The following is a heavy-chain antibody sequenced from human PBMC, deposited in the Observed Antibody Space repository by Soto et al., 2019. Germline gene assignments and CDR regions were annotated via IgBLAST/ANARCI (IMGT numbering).Heavy chain of an antibody. CDR3: ERAHPGGEVR. CDR1: GGTFSSYT. D-gene: IGHD3-10*01. Sequence: QVQLVQSGAEVKKPGSSVKVSCKASGGTFSSYTISWVRQAPGQGLEWMGRIIPSLGIANYAQKFQGRVTPTANKSRSPAYMELSSVSAEDRGVYYGERAHPGGEVRWGKGTLVTVAS. CDR2: IIPSLGIA. V-gene: IGHV1-69*02. J-gene: IGHJ4*02.